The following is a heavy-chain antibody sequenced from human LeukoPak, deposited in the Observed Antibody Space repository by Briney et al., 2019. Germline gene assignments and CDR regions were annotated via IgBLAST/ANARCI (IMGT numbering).Heavy chain of an antibody. Sequence: SETLSLTCAVYGGSFSGYYWSWLRQPPGKGLEWIGEINHSGSTNYNPSLKSRVTISVDTSKNQFSLKLSSVTAADTAVYYCARERERTVVVLGVTSSWFDAWGQGTLVTVSS. J-gene: IGHJ5*02. CDR1: GGSFSGYY. D-gene: IGHD2-15*01. V-gene: IGHV4-34*01. CDR2: INHSGST. CDR3: ARERERTVVVLGVTSSWFDA.